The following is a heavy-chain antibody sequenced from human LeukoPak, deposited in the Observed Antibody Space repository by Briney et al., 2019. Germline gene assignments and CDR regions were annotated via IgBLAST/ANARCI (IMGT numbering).Heavy chain of an antibody. Sequence: SETLSLTCTVSGGSISSYYWSWIRQPPGKGLEWIGYIYYSGSTNYNPPLKSRVTISVDTSKNQFSLKLSSVTAADTAVYYCARDTTTYSSSWPDAFDIWGQGTMVTVSS. J-gene: IGHJ3*02. CDR2: IYYSGST. V-gene: IGHV4-59*01. D-gene: IGHD6-13*01. CDR3: ARDTTTYSSSWPDAFDI. CDR1: GGSISSYY.